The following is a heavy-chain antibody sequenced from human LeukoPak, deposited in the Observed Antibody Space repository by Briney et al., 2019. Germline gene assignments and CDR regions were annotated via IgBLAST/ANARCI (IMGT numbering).Heavy chain of an antibody. CDR2: IYYSGST. CDR3: ARSLKSGAAFDI. J-gene: IGHJ3*02. CDR1: GGSISSYY. V-gene: IGHV4-59*01. D-gene: IGHD3-3*01. Sequence: SETLSLTCTVSGGSISSYYWSWIRQPPGKGLERIGYIYYSGSTNYNPSLKSRVTISVDTSKNQFSLKLSSVTAADTAVYYCARSLKSGAAFDIWGQGTMVTVSS.